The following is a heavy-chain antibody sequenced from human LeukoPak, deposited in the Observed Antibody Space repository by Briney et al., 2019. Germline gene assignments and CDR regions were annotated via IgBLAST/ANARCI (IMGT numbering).Heavy chain of an antibody. D-gene: IGHD3-22*01. V-gene: IGHV3-23*01. Sequence: GGSLRLSCAASGFTFSNYAMRWVCQAPGKGLEWVSGISGSGGSTYYADSVKGRFTISRDNSKNTLYLQMNSLRAEDTAVYYCARGSLVVVITTPGYYFDYWGQGTLVTVSS. CDR2: ISGSGGST. J-gene: IGHJ4*02. CDR3: ARGSLVVVITTPGYYFDY. CDR1: GFTFSNYA.